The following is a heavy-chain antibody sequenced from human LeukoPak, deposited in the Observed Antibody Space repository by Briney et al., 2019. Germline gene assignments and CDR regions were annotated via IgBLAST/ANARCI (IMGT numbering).Heavy chain of an antibody. J-gene: IGHJ4*02. CDR2: SSSSGSTI. D-gene: IGHD3/OR15-3a*01. CDR3: ARRRDFIDY. Sequence: GGSLRLSCAASGFTLSDYYMSWIRQAPGKGLEWVSYSSSSGSTIYYADSVKGRFAISRDNAENSLYLQMNSLRAEDTAVYYCARRRDFIDYWGQGTLVTVSS. CDR1: GFTLSDYY. V-gene: IGHV3-11*01.